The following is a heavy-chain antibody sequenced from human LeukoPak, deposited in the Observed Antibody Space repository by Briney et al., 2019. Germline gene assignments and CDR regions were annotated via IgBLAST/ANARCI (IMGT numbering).Heavy chain of an antibody. CDR2: ISSNGGST. CDR3: ARGGGGPYYYYYYYMDV. J-gene: IGHJ6*03. V-gene: IGHV3-64*01. CDR1: GFTFSSDA. D-gene: IGHD2-15*01. Sequence: GGSLRPSCAASGFTFSSDAMSWVRQAPGKGLEWVSAISSNGGSTYYANSVKGRFTISRDNSKNTLYLQMGSLRAEDMAVYYCARGGGGPYYYYYYYMDVWGKGTTVTISS.